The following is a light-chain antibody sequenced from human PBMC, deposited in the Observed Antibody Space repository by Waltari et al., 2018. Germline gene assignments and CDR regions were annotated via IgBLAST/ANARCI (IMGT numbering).Light chain of an antibody. CDR2: RNN. CDR3: AAWDDSLSAYVV. CDR1: SSNIGSNY. J-gene: IGLJ2*01. Sequence: ISCSGSSSNIGSNYVYWYQQLPGTAPKLLIYRNNQRPSGVPDRFSGSKSGTSASLAISGLRSEDEADYYCAAWDDSLSAYVVFGGGTKLTVL. V-gene: IGLV1-47*01.